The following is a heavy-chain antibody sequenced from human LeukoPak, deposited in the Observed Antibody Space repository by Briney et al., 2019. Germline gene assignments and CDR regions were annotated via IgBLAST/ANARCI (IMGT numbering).Heavy chain of an antibody. CDR3: ARTLVGAMYYFDY. CDR2: IKQDGSEK. D-gene: IGHD1-26*01. J-gene: IGHJ4*02. Sequence: GGSLRLSCAASGFTFSSYWMSWVRQAPGKGLEWVANIKQDGSEKYYVDSVKGRFTISRDNAKNSLYLQMNSLRAEDTAVYYCARTLVGAMYYFDYWGQGTLVTVSS. CDR1: GFTFSSYW. V-gene: IGHV3-7*01.